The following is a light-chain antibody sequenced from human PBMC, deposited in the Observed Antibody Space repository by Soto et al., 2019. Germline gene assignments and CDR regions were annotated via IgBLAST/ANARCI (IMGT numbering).Light chain of an antibody. J-gene: IGKJ5*01. CDR3: QQFNSYPIT. V-gene: IGKV1-13*02. Sequence: AIQLTQSPSSLSASVGDRVTITCRASQGISSALAWYQQKPGKAPKLLIYDASSLESGVPSRFSGSGAGTDFTLTISSLQPEDFATYYCQQFNSYPITFGQGTRLEIK. CDR1: QGISSA. CDR2: DAS.